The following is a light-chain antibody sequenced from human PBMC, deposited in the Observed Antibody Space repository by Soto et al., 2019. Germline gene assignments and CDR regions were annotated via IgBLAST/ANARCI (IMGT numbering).Light chain of an antibody. J-gene: IGKJ3*01. CDR3: QQLNSFPIP. V-gene: IGKV1-9*01. Sequence: IQLTQSPSSLSASVGDRVTISGRASQGIANFLAWYQQKPGKAPKLLIYGASTLQSGVPSRFRGSGSGTDFTLTISSLQPADFATYYCQQLNSFPIPFGPGTKVDIK. CDR1: QGIANF. CDR2: GAS.